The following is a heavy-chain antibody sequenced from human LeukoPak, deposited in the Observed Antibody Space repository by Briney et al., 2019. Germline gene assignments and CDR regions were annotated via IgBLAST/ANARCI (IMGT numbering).Heavy chain of an antibody. CDR2: INLNSGGT. CDR1: GYTFTGYY. J-gene: IGHJ4*02. CDR3: AKPKDNSLYCFDY. V-gene: IGHV1-2*02. D-gene: IGHD1-20*01. Sequence: ASVKVSCKASGYTFTGYYMHWVRQAPGQGLEWMGWINLNSGGTNYAQKFQGRVTMTRDTSISTAYMELSRLRSDDTAVYYCAKPKDNSLYCFDYWGQGTLVTVSS.